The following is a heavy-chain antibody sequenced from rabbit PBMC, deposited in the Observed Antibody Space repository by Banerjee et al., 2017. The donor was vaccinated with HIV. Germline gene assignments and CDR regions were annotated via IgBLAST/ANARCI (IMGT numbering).Heavy chain of an antibody. CDR1: GFDFSGYYY. CDR3: ARDRGSAYAGYGDGMDL. D-gene: IGHD7-1*01. J-gene: IGHJ4*01. CDR2: IYAGSGGIT. Sequence: QSLEESGGDLVKPGASLTLTCTASGFDFSGYYYMCWVRQAPGKGLEWIACIYAGSGGITYYASWAKGRFTISKTSSTTVTLQMTSLTAADTATYFCARDRGSAYAGYGDGMDLWGPGTLVTVS. V-gene: IGHV1S40*01.